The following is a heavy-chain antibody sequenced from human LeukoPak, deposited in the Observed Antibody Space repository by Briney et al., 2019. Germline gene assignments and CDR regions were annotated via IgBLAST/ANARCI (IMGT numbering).Heavy chain of an antibody. D-gene: IGHD6-13*01. V-gene: IGHV4-34*01. CDR1: GGSFSGYY. Sequence: SETLSLTCAVYGGSFSGYYWSWIRQPPGKGLEWIGEINHGGSTNYNPSLESRVTISVDTSKNQFSLKLSSVTAADTAVYYCARGLVAAAGLYYYYYYMDVWGKGTTVTVSS. CDR2: INHGGST. CDR3: ARGLVAAAGLYYYYYYMDV. J-gene: IGHJ6*03.